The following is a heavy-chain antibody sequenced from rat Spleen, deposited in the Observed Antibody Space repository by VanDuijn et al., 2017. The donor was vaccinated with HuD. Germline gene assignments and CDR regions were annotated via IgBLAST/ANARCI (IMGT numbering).Heavy chain of an antibody. J-gene: IGHJ2*01. V-gene: IGHV5-17*01. Sequence: EVQLVESGGGLVQPGRSLKLSCAVSGFTFSDYAMAWVRQAPKKGLEWVATIIYDGSSTYYRDSVKGRFTISRDNAKSTLYLQMDSLRSEDTATYHCARQHYSAPFDYWGQGVMVTVSS. D-gene: IGHD1-1*01. CDR3: ARQHYSAPFDY. CDR1: GFTFSDYA. CDR2: IIYDGSST.